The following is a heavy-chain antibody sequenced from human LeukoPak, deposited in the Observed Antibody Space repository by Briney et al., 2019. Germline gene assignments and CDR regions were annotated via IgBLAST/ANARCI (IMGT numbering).Heavy chain of an antibody. CDR1: GGTFSTYT. D-gene: IGHD6-6*01. J-gene: IGHJ3*02. CDR3: ARDRSFSSPDAFDI. Sequence: ASVKVSCKASGGTFSTYTLSWVRQAPGQGLEWMGGFIPIFGTANYAQKFQGRVTFTTDESTSTAYMELTSLRSEDTAVCFCARDRSFSSPDAFDIWGQGTMVTVSS. V-gene: IGHV1-69*05. CDR2: FIPIFGTA.